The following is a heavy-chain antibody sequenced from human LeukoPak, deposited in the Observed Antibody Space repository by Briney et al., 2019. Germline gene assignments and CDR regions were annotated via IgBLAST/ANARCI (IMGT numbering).Heavy chain of an antibody. Sequence: GGSLRLSCEPSTLTFISYGMSCVRQAPGKSLQWVSAITGGGGTTYYADSVKGRFTISRDNSKNMLYLQMNSLRAEDTAVYYCAKMQGYFDYWGQGTLVPVSS. CDR2: ITGGGGTT. CDR3: AKMQGYFDY. J-gene: IGHJ4*02. V-gene: IGHV3-23*01. CDR1: TLTFISYG.